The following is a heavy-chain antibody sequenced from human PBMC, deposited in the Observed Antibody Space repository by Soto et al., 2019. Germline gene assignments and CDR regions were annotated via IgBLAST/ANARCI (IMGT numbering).Heavy chain of an antibody. J-gene: IGHJ6*02. Sequence: VQLLESGGGLVQPGGSLRLSCAVSGLTFSSYAMTWVRQAPGKGLEWVSAISGSGDSTYYADSVKGRFTISRDNXXNILYVQMNSLRVEDTAVYYCAKGRGPSYYYGMDVWGQGTTVTVSS. CDR1: GLTFSSYA. CDR2: ISGSGDST. V-gene: IGHV3-23*01. CDR3: AKGRGPSYYYGMDV.